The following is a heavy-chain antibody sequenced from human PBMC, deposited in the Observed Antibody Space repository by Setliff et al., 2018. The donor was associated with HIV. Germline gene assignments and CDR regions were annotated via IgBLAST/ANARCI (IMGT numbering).Heavy chain of an antibody. CDR1: GGSISSSSYY. CDR2: IDHRGST. D-gene: IGHD1-1*01. CDR3: ARGPQLQRRVNDTLDV. V-gene: IGHV4-39*07. Sequence: SETLSLTCTVSGGSISSSSYYWSWIRQPPGKGLEWIGEIDHRGSTKYNPSLKSRVTISVDTSKNQFSLNLNSVTPADTDVYYCARGPQLQRRVNDTLDVWGQGTMVTVSS. J-gene: IGHJ3*01.